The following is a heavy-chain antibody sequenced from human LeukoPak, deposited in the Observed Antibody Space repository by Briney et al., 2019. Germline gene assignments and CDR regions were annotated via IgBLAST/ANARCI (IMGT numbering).Heavy chain of an antibody. CDR3: AKDVGKWESLHFFDY. Sequence: GGSLRLSCAASGFSFSSYTMTWVRQAPGMGLEWVSTISGSGGSTYYADSVKGRFTISRDNSKNTLYLQMNSLRAEDTAVYYCAKDVGKWESLHFFDYWGQGTLVTVSS. J-gene: IGHJ4*02. CDR2: ISGSGGST. V-gene: IGHV3-23*01. D-gene: IGHD1-26*01. CDR1: GFSFSSYT.